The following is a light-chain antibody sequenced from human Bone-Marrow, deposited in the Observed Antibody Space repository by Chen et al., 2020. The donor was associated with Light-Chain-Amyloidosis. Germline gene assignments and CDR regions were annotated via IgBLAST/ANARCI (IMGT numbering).Light chain of an antibody. J-gene: IGLJ2*01. CDR2: DVS. V-gene: IGLV2-11*02. CDR3: CSTAGRSTLV. CDR1: SGDVGGYDV. Sequence: QSALTQPRSVAGSPGQSVTISCTGTSGDVGGYDVVSWYQQYPVKAPKLIIYDVSKRPSGVPDRFSGSKSGNTASLTISGLQAADEADYYCCSTAGRSTLVFGGGTTLTVL.